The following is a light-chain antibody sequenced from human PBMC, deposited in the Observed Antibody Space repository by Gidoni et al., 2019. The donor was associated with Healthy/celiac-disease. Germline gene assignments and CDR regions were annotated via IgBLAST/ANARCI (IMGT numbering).Light chain of an antibody. CDR1: SSDVGGYNY. CDR3: SSYAGSNNLV. V-gene: IGLV2-8*01. Sequence: QSALTQPPSASGSPGQSVTISCTGTSSDVGGYNYVSWYQQQSGKAPKLMIYEVSKWPSGVPDRFSGSKSGNTASLTVSGLQAEDEADYYCSSYAGSNNLVFGGGTKLTVL. J-gene: IGLJ2*01. CDR2: EVS.